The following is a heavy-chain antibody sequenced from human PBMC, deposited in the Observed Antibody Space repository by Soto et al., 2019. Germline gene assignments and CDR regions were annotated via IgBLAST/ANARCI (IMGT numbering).Heavy chain of an antibody. V-gene: IGHV4-39*01. CDR2: IYYSGST. CDR1: GGSISSSSYY. Sequence: QLQLQESGPGLVKPSETLSLTCTVSGGSISSSSYYWGWIRQPPGKGLEWIGSIYYSGSTYYNPSLKSRVTISVDTSKNQFSLKLSSVTAADTAVYYCASTSYYYYYYMDVWGKGTTVTVSS. J-gene: IGHJ6*03. CDR3: ASTSYYYYYYMDV.